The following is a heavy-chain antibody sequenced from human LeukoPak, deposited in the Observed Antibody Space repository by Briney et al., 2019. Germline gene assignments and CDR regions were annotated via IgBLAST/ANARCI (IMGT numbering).Heavy chain of an antibody. CDR3: ARGSGTGDFWSGYNWFDP. CDR2: IIPIFGTA. V-gene: IGHV1-69*05. CDR1: GGTFSSYA. Sequence: ASVKVSCKASGGTFSSYAISWVRQAPGQGLEWMGGIIPIFGTANYAQKFQGRVTITTDESTSTAYMELSSLRSEDTAVYYCARGSGTGDFWSGYNWFDPWGQGTLVTVSS. D-gene: IGHD3-3*01. J-gene: IGHJ5*02.